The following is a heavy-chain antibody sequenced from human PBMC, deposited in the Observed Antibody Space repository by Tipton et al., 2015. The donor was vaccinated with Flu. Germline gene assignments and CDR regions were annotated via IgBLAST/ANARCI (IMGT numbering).Heavy chain of an antibody. V-gene: IGHV4-39*01. CDR1: GGSISGSTEY. CDR3: ARLSYYDVDLKNFYFDY. Sequence: TLSLTCSVSGGSISGSTEYWSWIRQPPGKGLEWIGSIYYGGITYYNPSLKSRGTISVDTSKNQFSLKVTSVTAADTAVYYCARLSYYDVDLKNFYFDYWGQGALVTVSS. J-gene: IGHJ4*02. D-gene: IGHD3-10*02. CDR2: IYYGGIT.